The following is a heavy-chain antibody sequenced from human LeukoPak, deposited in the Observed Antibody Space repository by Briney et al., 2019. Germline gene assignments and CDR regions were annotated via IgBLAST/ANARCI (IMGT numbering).Heavy chain of an antibody. CDR3: ARGRLRYSSSWYRGGNSWFDP. CDR1: GYTFTSYD. V-gene: IGHV1-8*03. J-gene: IGHJ5*02. D-gene: IGHD6-13*01. CDR2: MNPNSGNT. Sequence: ASVKVSCKASGYTFTSYDINWVRQATGQGLEWMGWMNPNSGNTGYAQKFQGRVTITRNTSISTAYMELSSLRSEDTAVYYCARGRLRYSSSWYRGGNSWFDPWGQGTLVTVSS.